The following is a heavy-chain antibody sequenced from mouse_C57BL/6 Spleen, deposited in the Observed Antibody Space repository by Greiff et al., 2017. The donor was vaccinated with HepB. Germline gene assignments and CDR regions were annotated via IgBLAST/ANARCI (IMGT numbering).Heavy chain of an antibody. CDR3: ARLGYSREFAY. J-gene: IGHJ3*01. CDR2: IYPGSGNT. CDR1: GYTFTDYY. V-gene: IGHV1-76*01. D-gene: IGHD2-5*01. Sequence: QVQLQQSGAELVRPGASVKLSCKASGYTFTDYYINWVKQRPGQGLEWIARIYPGSGNTYYNEKFKGKATLTAEKSSSTAYMQLSSLTSEDSAVYFCARLGYSREFAYWGQGTLVTVSA.